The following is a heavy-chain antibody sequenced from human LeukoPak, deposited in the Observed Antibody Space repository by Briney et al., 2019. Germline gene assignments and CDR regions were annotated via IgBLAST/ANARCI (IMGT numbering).Heavy chain of an antibody. CDR1: GFTITRYW. CDR3: ATDKSYGFDS. D-gene: IGHD5-18*01. V-gene: IGHV3-74*01. Sequence: PGGSLRLSCAASGFTITRYWMHWVRQAPGKGLVWVSRINGDGSSTSYADSVKGRFTISRDNAKNTLYLQMNSLRAEDTAVYYYATDKSYGFDSWGQGTLVTVSS. CDR2: INGDGSST. J-gene: IGHJ4*02.